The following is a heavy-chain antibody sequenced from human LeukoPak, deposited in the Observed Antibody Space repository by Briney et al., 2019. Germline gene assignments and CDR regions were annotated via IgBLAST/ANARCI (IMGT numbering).Heavy chain of an antibody. D-gene: IGHD3-22*01. CDR2: INPKGGTT. CDR3: AREPMIVVVHFDY. J-gene: IGHJ4*02. V-gene: IGHV1-46*01. Sequence: GASVKVSCKASGYTFTSYYMHWVRQAPGQGLEWMGTINPKGGTTSHAQKFQGRVTMTRDTSTSTVYMELSSLRSEDTAVYYCAREPMIVVVHFDYWGQGTLVTVSS. CDR1: GYTFTSYY.